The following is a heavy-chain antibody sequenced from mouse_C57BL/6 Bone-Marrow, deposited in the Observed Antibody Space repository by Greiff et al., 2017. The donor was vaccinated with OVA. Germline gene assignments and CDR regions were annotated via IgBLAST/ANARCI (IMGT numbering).Heavy chain of an antibody. J-gene: IGHJ1*03. CDR3: ARKGVYGSSSYWYFDV. D-gene: IGHD1-1*01. CDR2: INPSNGGT. V-gene: IGHV1-53*01. Sequence: QVQLQQPGTELVKPGASVKLSCKASGYTFTSYWMHWVKQRPGQGLEWIGNINPSNGGTKYNEKFKSKATLTVDKSSSTAYMQLSSLTSEDSAVYYCARKGVYGSSSYWYFDVWGTGTTVTVSS. CDR1: GYTFTSYW.